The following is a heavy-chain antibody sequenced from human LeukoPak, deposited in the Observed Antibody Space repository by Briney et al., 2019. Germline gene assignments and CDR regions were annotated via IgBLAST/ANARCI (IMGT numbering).Heavy chain of an antibody. D-gene: IGHD2-15*01. Sequence: SETLSLTCAVYGVSFSGYYWSWIRQPPGKGLEWIGEINHSGSTNYNPSLKSRVTISVDTSKNQFSLKLSSVTAADTAVYYCARVGGYEVDYWGQGTLVTVSS. J-gene: IGHJ4*02. CDR3: ARVGGYEVDY. V-gene: IGHV4-34*01. CDR1: GVSFSGYY. CDR2: INHSGST.